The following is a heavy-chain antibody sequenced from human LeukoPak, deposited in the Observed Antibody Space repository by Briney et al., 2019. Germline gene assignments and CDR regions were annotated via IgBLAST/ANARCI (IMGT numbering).Heavy chain of an antibody. CDR2: XXXKTDGGTT. Sequence: SCAXXGXTFSNAWMSWVRQAPGKGLEWVXRXXXKTDGGTTDYAAPVKGRFTISRDDSKNTLYLQMNSLKTEDTAVYYCTTDFMITFGGVIAQTSDYWGQGTLVTVSS. V-gene: IGHV3-15*01. J-gene: IGHJ4*02. CDR1: GXTFSNAW. CDR3: TTDFMITFGGVIAQTSDY. D-gene: IGHD3-16*02.